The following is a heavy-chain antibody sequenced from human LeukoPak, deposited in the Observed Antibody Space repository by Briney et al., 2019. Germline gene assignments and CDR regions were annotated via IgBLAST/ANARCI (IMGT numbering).Heavy chain of an antibody. CDR1: GFTFSSYA. J-gene: IGHJ4*02. CDR2: ISSNGGST. CDR3: ARGLGSNGWYYFFDY. V-gene: IGHV3-64D*06. D-gene: IGHD6-19*01. Sequence: GGSLRLSCSASGFTFSSYAMHWVRQAPGKGLEYVSAISSNGGSTYYADSLKGRFTTSRDNSKNTLYLQMSSLRAEDTAVYYCARGLGSNGWYYFFDYWGQGALVTVSS.